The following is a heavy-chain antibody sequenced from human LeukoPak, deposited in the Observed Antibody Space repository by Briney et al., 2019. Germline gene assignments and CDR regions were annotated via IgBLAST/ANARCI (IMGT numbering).Heavy chain of an antibody. V-gene: IGHV4-59*12. CDR1: GGSISSYY. CDR3: ARVTGIYYYYYMDV. J-gene: IGHJ6*03. CDR2: IYYSGST. Sequence: SETLSLTCTVSGGSISSYYWSWIRQPPGKGLEWIGSIYYSGSTYYNPSLKSRVTISVDTSKNQFSLKLSSVTAADTAVYYCARVTGIYYYYYMDVWGKGTTVTVSS.